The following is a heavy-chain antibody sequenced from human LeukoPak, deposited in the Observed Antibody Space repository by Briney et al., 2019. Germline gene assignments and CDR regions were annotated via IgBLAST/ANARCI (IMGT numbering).Heavy chain of an antibody. D-gene: IGHD1-26*01. CDR3: AKGGRNVIDY. CDR2: INSDGSST. J-gene: IGHJ4*02. CDR1: GFTFSSYW. V-gene: IGHV3-74*01. Sequence: GGSLRLSCAASGFTFSSYWMHWVRQAPGKGLVWVSRINSDGSSTSYADSVKGRLTISRDNAKNTLYLQMNSLRDEDTAVYYCAKGGRNVIDYWDQGTLVTVSS.